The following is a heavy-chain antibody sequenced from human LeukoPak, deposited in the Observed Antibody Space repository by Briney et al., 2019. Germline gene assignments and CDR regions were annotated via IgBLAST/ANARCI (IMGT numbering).Heavy chain of an antibody. CDR2: IFPSGCA. J-gene: IGHJ6*03. D-gene: IGHD1-14*01. V-gene: IGHV4-4*09. CDR3: ARRNHYFYYMDV. CDR1: GGLISSYY. Sequence: SETLSLPCTVFGGLISSYYWSWIGQSPVKGLEGIGYIFPSGCACYNPSLESRINISQDTSENQFSLRLSSVTAADTAVYYCARRNHYFYYMDVWGKGTTVTVSS.